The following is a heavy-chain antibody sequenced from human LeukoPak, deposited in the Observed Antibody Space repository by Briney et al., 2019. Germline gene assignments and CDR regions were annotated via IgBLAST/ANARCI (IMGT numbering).Heavy chain of an antibody. D-gene: IGHD3-10*01. CDR3: ARRRPTMVRGVITPRTNWFDP. CDR1: GHTFTSYD. V-gene: IGHV1-8*01. J-gene: IGHJ5*02. CDR2: MNPNIGNT. Sequence: ASVKVSCKASGHTFTSYDINWVRQATGQGLEWMGWMNPNIGNTGYAQKFQGRVTMTRNTSISTAYMELSSLRSEDTAVYYCARRRPTMVRGVITPRTNWFDPWGQGTLVTVSS.